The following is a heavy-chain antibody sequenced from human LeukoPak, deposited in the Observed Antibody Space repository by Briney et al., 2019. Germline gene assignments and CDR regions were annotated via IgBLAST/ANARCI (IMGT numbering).Heavy chain of an antibody. Sequence: GGSLRLSCAASGFTFSNYAMSWVRQAPGEGLEWVSAISGNGDITYYTDSVKGRFTISRDNSKNTLYLQMNSLRAEDTAVYYCAKGVTPRDYWGQGTLVTVSS. D-gene: IGHD4-23*01. CDR2: ISGNGDIT. CDR3: AKGVTPRDY. V-gene: IGHV3-23*01. J-gene: IGHJ4*02. CDR1: GFTFSNYA.